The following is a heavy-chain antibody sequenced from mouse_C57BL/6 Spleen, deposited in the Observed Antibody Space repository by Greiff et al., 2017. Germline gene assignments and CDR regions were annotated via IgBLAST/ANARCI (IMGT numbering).Heavy chain of an antibody. V-gene: IGHV1-15*01. CDR1: GYTFTDYE. D-gene: IGHD4-1*01. Sequence: VKLVESGAELVRPGASVTLSCKASGYTFTDYEMHWVKQTPVHGLEWIGAIDPETGGTAYNQKFKGKAILTADNSSSTAYMELRSLASEDSAVYYCTKLPWFAYWGQGTLVTVSA. CDR3: TKLPWFAY. CDR2: IDPETGGT. J-gene: IGHJ3*01.